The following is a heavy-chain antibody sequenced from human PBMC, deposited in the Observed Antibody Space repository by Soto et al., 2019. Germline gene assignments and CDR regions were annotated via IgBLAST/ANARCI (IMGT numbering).Heavy chain of an antibody. Sequence: QLQLQESGSGLVKPSQTLSLTCAVTGGSISSGGYSWTWIRQPPGRGLEWIGYISQSGSTYYNPSHKSRVAISVDRSKNQFSLKLSSVTAADTAVYYCARYDDYGYYFDSWGQGTLVTVSS. D-gene: IGHD4-17*01. CDR3: ARYDDYGYYFDS. CDR1: GGSISSGGYS. CDR2: ISQSGST. V-gene: IGHV4-30-2*01. J-gene: IGHJ4*02.